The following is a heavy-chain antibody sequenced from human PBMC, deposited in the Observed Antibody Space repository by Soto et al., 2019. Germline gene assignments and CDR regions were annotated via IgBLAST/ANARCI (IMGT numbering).Heavy chain of an antibody. CDR1: GGTSSSYT. J-gene: IGHJ3*02. CDR3: ARGLGYCSGGSCRHDAFDI. CDR2: IIPILGIA. Sequence: SVKVSCKASGGTSSSYTISWVRQAPGQGLEWMGRIIPILGIANYAQKFQGRVTITADKSTSTAYMELSSLRSEDTAVYYCARGLGYCSGGSCRHDAFDIWGQGTMVTVSS. D-gene: IGHD2-15*01. V-gene: IGHV1-69*02.